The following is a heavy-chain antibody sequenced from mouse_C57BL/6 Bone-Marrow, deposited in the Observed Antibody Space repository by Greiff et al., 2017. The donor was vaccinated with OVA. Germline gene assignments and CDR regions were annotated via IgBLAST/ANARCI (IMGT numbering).Heavy chain of an antibody. CDR1: GYSFTGYF. V-gene: IGHV1-20*01. J-gene: IGHJ3*01. CDR3: ARERYDYAFAY. Sequence: VQLKQSGPELVKPGDSVKISCKASGYSFTGYFMNWVMQSHGKSLEWIGRINPYNGDTFYNQKFKGKATVTVDKSSSTAHMELRSLTSEDSAVHYCARERYDYAFAYWGQGTLVTVSA. CDR2: INPYNGDT. D-gene: IGHD2-4*01.